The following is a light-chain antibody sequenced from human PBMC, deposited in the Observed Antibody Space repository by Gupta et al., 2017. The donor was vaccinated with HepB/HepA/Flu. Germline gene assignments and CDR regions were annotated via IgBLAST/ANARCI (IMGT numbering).Light chain of an antibody. Sequence: QSALTQPPSASGSPGQSVTISCTGTSSDVGDYNYVSWYQHHPGKAPKLIIYEVTKRPPGVPDRFSGSKSGNTASLTVSGLQTEDEADYYCSSYAGSDNLGVFGGGTKLTVL. J-gene: IGLJ3*02. CDR3: SSYAGSDNLGV. V-gene: IGLV2-8*01. CDR2: EVT. CDR1: SSDVGDYNY.